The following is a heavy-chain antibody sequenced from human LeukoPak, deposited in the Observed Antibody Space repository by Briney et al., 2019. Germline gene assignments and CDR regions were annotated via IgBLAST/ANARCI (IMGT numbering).Heavy chain of an antibody. D-gene: IGHD6-19*01. Sequence: PGGSLRLSCAASGFTFSSYGMHWVRQAPGKGLEWVAVIWYDGSNKYYADSVEGRFTISRDNSKNTLYLQMNSLRAEDTAVYYCARDGEQWLLDYWGQGTLVTVSS. V-gene: IGHV3-33*01. J-gene: IGHJ4*02. CDR1: GFTFSSYG. CDR3: ARDGEQWLLDY. CDR2: IWYDGSNK.